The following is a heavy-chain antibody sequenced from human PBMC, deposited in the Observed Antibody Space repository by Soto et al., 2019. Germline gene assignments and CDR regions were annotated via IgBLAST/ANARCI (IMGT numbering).Heavy chain of an antibody. V-gene: IGHV3-11*01. CDR2: ISSSGSTI. CDR3: ARPPTPKYCSGGSCYSAPFDY. D-gene: IGHD2-15*01. J-gene: IGHJ4*02. CDR1: GFTFSDYY. Sequence: GSLRLSCAASGFTFSDYYMSWIRQAPGKGLEWVSYISSSGSTIYYADSVKGRFTISRDNAKNSLYLQMNSLRAEDTAVYYCARPPTPKYCSGGSCYSAPFDYWGQGTLVTVSS.